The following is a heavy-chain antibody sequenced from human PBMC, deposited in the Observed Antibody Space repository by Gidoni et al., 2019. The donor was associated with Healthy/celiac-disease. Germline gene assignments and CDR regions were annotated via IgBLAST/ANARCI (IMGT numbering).Heavy chain of an antibody. Sequence: GTANYAQKFQGRVTITADESTSTAYMELSSLRSEDTAVYYCARELTTGMGYYYYYGMDVWGQGTTVTVSS. J-gene: IGHJ6*02. CDR3: ARELTTGMGYYYYYGMDV. CDR2: GTA. D-gene: IGHD4-4*01. V-gene: IGHV1-69*01.